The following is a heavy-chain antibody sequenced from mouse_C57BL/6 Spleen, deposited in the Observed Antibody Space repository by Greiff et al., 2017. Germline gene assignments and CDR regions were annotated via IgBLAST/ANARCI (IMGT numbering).Heavy chain of an antibody. V-gene: IGHV5-17*01. CDR3: ASSQLWWVDY. Sequence: EVNVVESGGGLVKPGGSLKLSCAASGFTFSDYGMHWVRQAPEKGLEWVAYISSGSSTIYYADTVKGRFTIARDNAKNTLFLQMTSLRSEDTAMYYCASSQLWWVDYWGQGTTLTVSS. J-gene: IGHJ2*01. CDR2: ISSGSSTI. CDR1: GFTFSDYG. D-gene: IGHD1-1*02.